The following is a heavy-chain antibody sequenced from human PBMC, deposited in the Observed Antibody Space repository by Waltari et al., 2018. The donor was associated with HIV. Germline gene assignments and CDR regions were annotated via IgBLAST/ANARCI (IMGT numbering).Heavy chain of an antibody. D-gene: IGHD3-16*01. CDR2: INPNSGGT. Sequence: QVQLVQSGAEVKTPGASVKVSCKASGYTFTGYSMHWVRHAPGQGLAWMGWINPNSGGTNYAQKFQGRVTMTRDTSISTAYMELSRLRSDDTAVYYCARLGLGLREGAFDIWGQGTMVTVSS. CDR1: GYTFTGYS. J-gene: IGHJ3*02. V-gene: IGHV1-2*02. CDR3: ARLGLGLREGAFDI.